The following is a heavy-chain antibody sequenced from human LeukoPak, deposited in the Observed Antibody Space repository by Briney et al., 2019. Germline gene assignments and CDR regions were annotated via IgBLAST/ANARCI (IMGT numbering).Heavy chain of an antibody. Sequence: AETLSLTCAVYGGSFSEHYWSWIRQPPGEGLEWIGEVNHSGRTNYNPSLKSRVTISADRSQNQFSLKLSSVTAADTAVYYCARGLGLRVMTTVTTFDYWGQGNLVTVSS. CDR1: GGSFSEHY. CDR2: VNHSGRT. V-gene: IGHV4-34*01. J-gene: IGHJ4*02. CDR3: ARGLGLRVMTTVTTFDY. D-gene: IGHD4-17*01.